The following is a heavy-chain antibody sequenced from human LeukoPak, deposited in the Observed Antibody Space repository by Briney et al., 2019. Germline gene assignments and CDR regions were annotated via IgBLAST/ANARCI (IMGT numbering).Heavy chain of an antibody. D-gene: IGHD1-20*01. V-gene: IGHV4-4*02. Sequence: PSETLSLTCAVSGGSISSSNWWSWVRQPPGKGLEWIGEIYHSGSTNYNPSLKGRVTISVDKSKNQFSLKLSSVTAADTAVYYCARFHPITGTTADRNFDYWGQGTLVTVSS. J-gene: IGHJ4*02. CDR2: IYHSGST. CDR1: GGSISSSNW. CDR3: ARFHPITGTTADRNFDY.